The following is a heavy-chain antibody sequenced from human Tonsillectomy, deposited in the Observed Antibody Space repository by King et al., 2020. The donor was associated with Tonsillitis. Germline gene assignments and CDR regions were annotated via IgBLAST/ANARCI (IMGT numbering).Heavy chain of an antibody. V-gene: IGHV3-23*04. CDR2: ISGSGGST. CDR1: GFTFSSYA. D-gene: IGHD3-22*01. Sequence: VQLVESGGGLVQPGGSLRLSCAASGFTFSSYAMSWVRQAPGKGLEWVSAISGSGGSTYYADSVKGRFTISRDNSKNTLYLQMNSLIAEDTAVYYCAKGDYYDSSGYSTDAFDIWGQGTMVTVSS. CDR3: AKGDYYDSSGYSTDAFDI. J-gene: IGHJ3*02.